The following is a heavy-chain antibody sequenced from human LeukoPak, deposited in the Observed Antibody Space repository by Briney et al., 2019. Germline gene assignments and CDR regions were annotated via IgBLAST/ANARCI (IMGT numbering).Heavy chain of an antibody. CDR2: IRSRTFGGTT. CDR3: TRYSGRTDY. CDR1: GFTFGTYA. D-gene: IGHD5-18*01. J-gene: IGHJ4*02. Sequence: GGSLRLSCTSSGFTFGTYAVSWFRQAPGKGLEWVAFIRSRTFGGTTEYAASVKGRFTISRDDSKSIAYLQMNSLKTEDTAVYYCTRYSGRTDYWGQGTLVSVSS. V-gene: IGHV3-49*03.